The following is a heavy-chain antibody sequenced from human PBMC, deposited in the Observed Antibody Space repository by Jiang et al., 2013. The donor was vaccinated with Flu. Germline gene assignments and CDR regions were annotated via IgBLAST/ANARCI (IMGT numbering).Heavy chain of an antibody. J-gene: IGHJ6*02. D-gene: IGHD3-10*01. CDR1: GYSFTSYW. CDR2: IYPGDSDT. Sequence: SCKGSGYSFTSYWIGWVRQMPGKGLEWMGIIYPGDSDTRYSPSFQGQVTISADKSISTAYLQWSSLKASDTAMYYCASPSIYGSGRHYYYGMDVWGQGTTVTVSS. V-gene: IGHV5-51*01. CDR3: ASPSIYGSGRHYYYGMDV.